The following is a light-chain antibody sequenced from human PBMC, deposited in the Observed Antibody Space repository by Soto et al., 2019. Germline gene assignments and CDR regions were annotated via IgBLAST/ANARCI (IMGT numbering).Light chain of an antibody. J-gene: IGKJ2*02. Sequence: DIVMTQSPFSLPVIPGEPASISCRSSQSLLHSNGYNYLDWYLQKPGQSPQLLIYLGSYRASGVPDRFSGSGSGTDFTLKISRVEAEDVGVYYCMQALQTPRTFGQGTKLEIK. CDR1: QSLLHSNGYNY. CDR3: MQALQTPRT. V-gene: IGKV2-28*01. CDR2: LGS.